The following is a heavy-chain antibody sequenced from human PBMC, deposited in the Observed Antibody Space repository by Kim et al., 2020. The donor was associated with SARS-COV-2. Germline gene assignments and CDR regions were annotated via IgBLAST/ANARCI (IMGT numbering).Heavy chain of an antibody. V-gene: IGHV3-74*01. CDR2: ISSDGSFT. CDR3: ARFGFDWLLSV. D-gene: IGHD3-9*01. CDR1: GFIFSHYW. J-gene: IGHJ4*02. Sequence: GGSLRLSCEGSGFIFSHYWMHWVRQAPGKGLEWVARISSDGSFTGHADSVQGRVTISRDNAKNTLYLQMYSLRVEDTAVYYCARFGFDWLLSVWGQGTLVTVSS.